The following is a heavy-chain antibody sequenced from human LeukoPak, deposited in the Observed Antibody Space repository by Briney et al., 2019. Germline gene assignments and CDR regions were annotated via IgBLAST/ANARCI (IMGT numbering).Heavy chain of an antibody. Sequence: PGGSLRLSCAASGFTFSSYAMPWVRQAPGKGLEYVSAISSNGGSTYYANSVKGRFTISRDNSKNTLYLQMGSLRAEDMAVYYCARYRCSSTSCFVDYWGQGTLVTVSS. V-gene: IGHV3-64*01. CDR2: ISSNGGST. CDR3: ARYRCSSTSCFVDY. CDR1: GFTFSSYA. D-gene: IGHD2-2*01. J-gene: IGHJ4*02.